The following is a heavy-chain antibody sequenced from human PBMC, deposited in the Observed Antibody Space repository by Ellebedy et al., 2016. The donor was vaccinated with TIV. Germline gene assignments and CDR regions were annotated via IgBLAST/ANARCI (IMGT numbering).Heavy chain of an antibody. CDR3: ARVSVLDSSGWYDLDY. Sequence: GGSLRLXXAASGFTFSSYSMNWVRQAPGKGLEWVSYISSSSSTIYYADSVKGRFTISRGNAKNSLYLQMNSLRDEDTAVYYCARVSVLDSSGWYDLDYWGQGTLVTVSS. D-gene: IGHD6-19*01. V-gene: IGHV3-48*02. CDR1: GFTFSSYS. J-gene: IGHJ4*02. CDR2: ISSSSSTI.